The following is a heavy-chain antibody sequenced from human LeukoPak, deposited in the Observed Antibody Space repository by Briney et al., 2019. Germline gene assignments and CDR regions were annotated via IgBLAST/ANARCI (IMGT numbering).Heavy chain of an antibody. Sequence: GGSLRLSCAASGFTVSSNFMSWVRQAPGKGLEWVSVLYSGGYTVYADSVKGRFTISRDKSENTLYLQMNSLRADDTAVYYCVRASSTTAAGLFDYWGQGTLPTVSS. D-gene: IGHD6-13*01. CDR1: GFTVSSNF. J-gene: IGHJ4*02. V-gene: IGHV3-53*01. CDR3: VRASSTTAAGLFDY. CDR2: LYSGGYT.